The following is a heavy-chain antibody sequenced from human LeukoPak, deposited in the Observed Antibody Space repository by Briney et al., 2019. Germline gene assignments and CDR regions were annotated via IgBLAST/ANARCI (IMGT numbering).Heavy chain of an antibody. CDR1: GGSISSYY. Sequence: SETLSLTCTVSGGSISSYYWSWIRQPAGKGLEWIGRIYTSGSTNYNPSLKSRVTMSVDTSKNQFSLKLSSVTAADTAVYYCAREREYCGGDCPDWFDPWGQGTLVTVSS. CDR2: IYTSGST. V-gene: IGHV4-4*07. CDR3: AREREYCGGDCPDWFDP. J-gene: IGHJ5*02. D-gene: IGHD2-21*01.